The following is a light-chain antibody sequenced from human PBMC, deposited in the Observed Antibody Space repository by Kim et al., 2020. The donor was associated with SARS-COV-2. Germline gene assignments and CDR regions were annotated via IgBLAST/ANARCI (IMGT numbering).Light chain of an antibody. Sequence: FSPGGGDPLSGRASQFQPTNHLAWFRQKPGQSPRLLLYGASRRATGIADRFSCSGSGTDFTLTISRLKPEDFAVFSLPQEDTVPFIFGQGPKLEIK. CDR2: GAS. J-gene: IGKJ2*01. CDR1: QFQPTNH. CDR3: PQEDTVPFI. V-gene: IGKV3-20*01.